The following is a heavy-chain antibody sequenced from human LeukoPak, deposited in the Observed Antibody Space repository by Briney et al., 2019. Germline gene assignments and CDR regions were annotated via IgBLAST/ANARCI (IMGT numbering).Heavy chain of an antibody. CDR3: ARGLGRTAMVTRGEVRFDY. CDR1: GYTFTSYD. D-gene: IGHD5-18*01. V-gene: IGHV1-8*01. Sequence: ASVKVSCRASGYTFTSYDINWVRQATGQGLEWVGWMNPNSGNTGYAQKFQGRVTMTRNTSISTAYMELSSLRSEDAAVYYCARGLGRTAMVTRGEVRFDYWGQGTLVTVSS. CDR2: MNPNSGNT. J-gene: IGHJ4*02.